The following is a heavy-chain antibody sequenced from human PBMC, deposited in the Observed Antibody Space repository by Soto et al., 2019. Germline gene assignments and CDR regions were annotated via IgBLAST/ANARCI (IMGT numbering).Heavy chain of an antibody. CDR3: ARDKDRQQLGGNYYYILDV. CDR2: IMPVFPTP. V-gene: IGHV1-69*12. J-gene: IGHJ6*02. CDR1: VGTFSTSA. D-gene: IGHD3-3*02. Sequence: QVQLVQSGAEVKKPGSSVKVSCKASVGTFSTSAISWVRQAPGQGLEWVGGIMPVFPTPDYAQKFQGRVTITADEYTTTAYLELTSLRTDDTAVYYCARDKDRQQLGGNYYYILDVWGQGTAITVSS.